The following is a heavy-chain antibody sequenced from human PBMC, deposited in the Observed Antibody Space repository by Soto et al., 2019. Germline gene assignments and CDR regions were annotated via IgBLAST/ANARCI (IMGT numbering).Heavy chain of an antibody. CDR2: IIYDGSDE. V-gene: IGHV3-30-3*01. D-gene: IGHD5-12*01. Sequence: QVQLVESGGGVVQPGRSLRLSCAASGFTFSSCAMNWVRQAPGKGLEWVAVIIYDGSDEYYADSVQGRFTISRDNSKNTLYLQMNSLRPEDTAVYYCAAELGNSGYDGHDYWGQGTLVTVSS. CDR1: GFTFSSCA. J-gene: IGHJ4*02. CDR3: AAELGNSGYDGHDY.